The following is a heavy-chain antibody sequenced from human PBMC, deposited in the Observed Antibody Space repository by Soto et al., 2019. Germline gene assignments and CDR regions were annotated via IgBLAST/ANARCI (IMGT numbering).Heavy chain of an antibody. V-gene: IGHV4-39*01. CDR2: IYYSGST. J-gene: IGHJ6*03. CDR1: GGSISSSSYY. D-gene: IGHD2-2*03. Sequence: PSETLSLTCTVSGGSISSSSYYWGWIRQPPGKGLEWIGSIYYSGSTYYNPSLKSRVTISVDTSKNQFSLKLSSVTAADTAVYYCARNGYCSSTSCYSRDYYYYYMDFWGKGTTVTVSS. CDR3: ARNGYCSSTSCYSRDYYYYYMDF.